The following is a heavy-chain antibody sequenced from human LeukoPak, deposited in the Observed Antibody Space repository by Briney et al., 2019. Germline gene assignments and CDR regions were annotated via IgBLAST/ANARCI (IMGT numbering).Heavy chain of an antibody. V-gene: IGHV3-23*01. CDR1: GFTFSSYA. J-gene: IGHJ4*02. CDR2: ITGSGGYT. CDR3: AKRPLGYCSGGSCYLDY. Sequence: GGSLRLSCAASGFTFSSYAMSWVRQAPGKGLEWVSAITGSGGYTFYADSVKGRFTISRDNSKNTLYLQMNSLRAEDTAVYYCAKRPLGYCSGGSCYLDYWGQGTLVTVSS. D-gene: IGHD2-15*01.